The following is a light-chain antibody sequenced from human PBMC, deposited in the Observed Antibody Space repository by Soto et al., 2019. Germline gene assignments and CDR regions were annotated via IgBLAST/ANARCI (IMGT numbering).Light chain of an antibody. V-gene: IGKV1-5*03. Sequence: DIPMTQSPSTLSASVGDRVTITCRASQSISHWLAWYQQKPGKAPTVLIYQASALESGVPSRFSGSGSGTEFTLTISSLQPDDFATYYCQQYSLYSITFGGGTKVEMK. J-gene: IGKJ4*01. CDR3: QQYSLYSIT. CDR2: QAS. CDR1: QSISHW.